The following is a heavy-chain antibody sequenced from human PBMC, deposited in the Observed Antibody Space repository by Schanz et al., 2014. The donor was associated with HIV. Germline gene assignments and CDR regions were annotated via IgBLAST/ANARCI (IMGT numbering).Heavy chain of an antibody. Sequence: QVQLVESGGGVVQPGRSLRLSCAGSGFSFDTFGIHWVRQAPGKGLEWLAVISYDGRNKKFANSVKGRFTISRDNSKNTLYLQMKNLRTEDTAVYYCAKDRNYYDDRYIGKGNYYYYYGMDVWGQGTTVTVSS. V-gene: IGHV3-30*18. CDR1: GFSFDTFG. CDR3: AKDRNYYDDRYIGKGNYYYYYGMDV. J-gene: IGHJ6*02. D-gene: IGHD3-22*01. CDR2: ISYDGRNK.